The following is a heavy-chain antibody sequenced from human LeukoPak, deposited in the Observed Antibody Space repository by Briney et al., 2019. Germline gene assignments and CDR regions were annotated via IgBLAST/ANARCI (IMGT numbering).Heavy chain of an antibody. D-gene: IGHD3-10*01. CDR2: INQDGSED. CDR3: ATFDYFGSGGLFDC. V-gene: IGHV3-7*01. CDR1: EFTFSSYW. J-gene: IGHJ4*02. Sequence: GGSLRLSCAASEFTFSSYWMSWVRQAPGKGLEWVANINQDGSEDAYVDSVKGRFTISRDNARNSLYLRMNSLRAEDTAVYYCATFDYFGSGGLFDCWGQGTLDTVSS.